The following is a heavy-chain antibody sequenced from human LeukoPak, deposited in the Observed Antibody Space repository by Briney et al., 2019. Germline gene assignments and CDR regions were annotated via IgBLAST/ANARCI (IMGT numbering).Heavy chain of an antibody. CDR3: TRDRSWSGYDY. Sequence: GGFLRLSCGASGFTFSTYWMTWVRQAPGKGLEWVANIREDGSEIFYVDSVKGRFTISRDNAKNSMYLEMNSLRVEDSGLYYCTRDRSWSGYDYWGQGTLVTVSS. CDR2: IREDGSEI. CDR1: GFTFSTYW. V-gene: IGHV3-7*03. J-gene: IGHJ4*02. D-gene: IGHD1-26*01.